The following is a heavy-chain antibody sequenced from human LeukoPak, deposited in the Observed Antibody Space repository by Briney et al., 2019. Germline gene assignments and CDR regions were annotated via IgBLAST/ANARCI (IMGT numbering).Heavy chain of an antibody. V-gene: IGHV4-38-2*02. D-gene: IGHD2-21*02. CDR3: ARDLASCAGDCYSDGFDY. J-gene: IGHJ4*02. CDR1: GYSISSGYD. Sequence: PSETLSLTCTVSGYSISSGYDWGWIRQSPGKGLEWIGSIYHGGSTYYNPSLRSRVIVSVDTSKNHFSLKMSSVTAADTAVYYCARDLASCAGDCYSDGFDYWGQGTLVTVSS. CDR2: IYHGGST.